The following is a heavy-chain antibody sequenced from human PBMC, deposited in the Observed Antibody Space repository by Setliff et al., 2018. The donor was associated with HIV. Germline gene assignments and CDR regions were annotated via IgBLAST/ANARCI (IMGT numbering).Heavy chain of an antibody. Sequence: GASVKVSCKASGYTFSDYYMHWVRQAPGQGLEWMGWINPNNGGTNYAQKFQGRVNMTRDTSISTTYMELSRLRSDDTAVYYCARDPGYKSTWYGVFDIWGQGTMVTVSS. CDR1: GYTFSDYY. V-gene: IGHV1-2*02. CDR3: ARDPGYKSTWYGVFDI. D-gene: IGHD6-13*01. CDR2: INPNNGGT. J-gene: IGHJ3*02.